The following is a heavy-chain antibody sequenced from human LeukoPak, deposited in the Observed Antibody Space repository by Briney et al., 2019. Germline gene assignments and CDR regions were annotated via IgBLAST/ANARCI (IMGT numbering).Heavy chain of an antibody. D-gene: IGHD6-13*01. J-gene: IGHJ3*02. CDR2: IYHSGST. CDR1: GGSISSYY. Sequence: SETLSLTCTVSGGSISSYYWSWIRQPPGKGLEWIGYIYHSGSTNYNPSLKSRVTISVDTSKNQFSLKLSSVTAADTAVYYCARGPGYSSSDGAFDIWGQGTMVTVSS. V-gene: IGHV4-59*12. CDR3: ARGPGYSSSDGAFDI.